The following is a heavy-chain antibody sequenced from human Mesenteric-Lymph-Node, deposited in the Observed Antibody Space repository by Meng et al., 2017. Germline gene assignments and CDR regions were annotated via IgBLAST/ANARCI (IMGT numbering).Heavy chain of an antibody. CDR1: GGSISSYY. D-gene: IGHD6-13*01. CDR3: AREGGYSSPFDP. J-gene: IGHJ5*02. CDR2: IYYSGST. V-gene: IGHV4-59*01. Sequence: VQLQESGPGLVKPSETLSLTCTGSGGSISSYYWSRIRQPPGKGLEFIGYIYYSGSTNYSPSLKNRVAISVDTSKNQFSLKLTSVTAADTAVYYCAREGGYSSPFDPWGQGILVTVSS.